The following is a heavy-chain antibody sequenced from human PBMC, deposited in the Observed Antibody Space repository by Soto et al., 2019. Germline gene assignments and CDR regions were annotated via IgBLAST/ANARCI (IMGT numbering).Heavy chain of an antibody. V-gene: IGHV1-69*13. CDR2: IIPIFGTA. D-gene: IGHD5-18*01. Sequence: SVKVSCKASGGTFSSYAISWVRQAPGQGLEWMGGIIPIFGTANYAQKFQGRVTITADESTSTAYMELSSLRSEDTAVYYCARDLATAMVIPYWGQGTQVTVSS. CDR1: GGTFSSYA. CDR3: ARDLATAMVIPY. J-gene: IGHJ4*02.